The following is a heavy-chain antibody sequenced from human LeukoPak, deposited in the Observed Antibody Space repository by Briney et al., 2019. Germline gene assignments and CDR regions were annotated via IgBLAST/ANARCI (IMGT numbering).Heavy chain of an antibody. CDR1: GYTFTSYY. CDR2: INPSGGST. D-gene: IGHD3-10*01. Sequence: ASVKVSCKASGYTFTSYYMHWVRQAPGQGLEWMGIINPSGGSTSYAQKFQGRVTMTRDTSTSTVYMELSSLRSEDTAVYYCARGRENYYGSGRYGYFDYWGQGTVDSVSS. CDR3: ARGRENYYGSGRYGYFDY. J-gene: IGHJ4*02. V-gene: IGHV1-46*01.